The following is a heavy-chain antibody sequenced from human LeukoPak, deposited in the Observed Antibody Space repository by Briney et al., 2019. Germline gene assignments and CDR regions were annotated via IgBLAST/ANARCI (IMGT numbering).Heavy chain of an antibody. CDR3: ARGGDTSGYYYFEYFHH. CDR2: IYHSGST. V-gene: IGHV4-38-2*02. CDR1: GGSISSYY. D-gene: IGHD3-22*01. J-gene: IGHJ1*01. Sequence: SETLSLTCTVSGGSISSYYWGWIRQPPGKGLEWIGSIYHSGSTYYNPSLKSRVTISVDTSKNHFSLKLSSVTAADTAVYYCARGGDTSGYYYFEYFHHWGQGTLVAVSS.